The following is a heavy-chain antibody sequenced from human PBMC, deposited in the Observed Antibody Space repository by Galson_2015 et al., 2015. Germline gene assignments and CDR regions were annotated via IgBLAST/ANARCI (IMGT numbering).Heavy chain of an antibody. CDR2: ISAYNGNT. V-gene: IGHV1-18*01. CDR1: GYTFTSYG. J-gene: IGHJ4*02. CDR3: ARVGAITMVRGVIRDLDY. Sequence: SVKVSCKASGYTFTSYGISWVRQAPGQGLEWMGWISAYNGNTNYAQKLQGRVTMTTDTSTSTAYMELRSLRSDDTAVYYCARVGAITMVRGVIRDLDYWGQGTLVTVSS. D-gene: IGHD3-10*01.